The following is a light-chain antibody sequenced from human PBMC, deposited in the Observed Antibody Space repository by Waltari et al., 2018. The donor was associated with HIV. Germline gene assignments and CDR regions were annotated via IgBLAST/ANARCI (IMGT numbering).Light chain of an antibody. Sequence: NFVLTQPHSVSESPGKTVTISCARSSGNIANNHVQWYQRRPGSAPTPVIYEDTQRPAGVPDRFSGSIDTSSNSASLTIYELKTEDEADYYCQSYDQTIPCVFGTGTRLTVL. V-gene: IGLV6-57*03. J-gene: IGLJ1*01. CDR3: QSYDQTIPCV. CDR2: EDT. CDR1: SGNIANNH.